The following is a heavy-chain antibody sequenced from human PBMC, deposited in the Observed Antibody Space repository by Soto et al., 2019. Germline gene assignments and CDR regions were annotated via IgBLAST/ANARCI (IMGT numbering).Heavy chain of an antibody. V-gene: IGHV1-46*03. Sequence: ASVKVSCKASGYTFTSYYIHWVRQAPGQGLEWIGIINPSSGGTTYAQNFQGRVTMTRDTSTSTVYMELSSLSSEDTAVYYCATVACSGGSCSQDADYEIYDYEIFDYWGQGTLVTVSS. J-gene: IGHJ4*02. CDR3: ATVACSGGSCSQDADYEIYDYEIFDY. CDR1: GYTFTSYY. CDR2: INPSSGGT. D-gene: IGHD2-15*01.